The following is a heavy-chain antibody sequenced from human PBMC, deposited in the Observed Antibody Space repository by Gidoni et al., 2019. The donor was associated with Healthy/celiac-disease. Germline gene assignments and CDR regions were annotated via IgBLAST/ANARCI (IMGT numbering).Heavy chain of an antibody. CDR3: AREHCSSTSCYTGWFDP. Sequence: QVPLVQSGAEVKKPGSSVTVSCKASGGTFSSYAISWVRQAPGQGLEWMGGIIPIFGTANYAQKFQGRVTITADKSTSTAYMELSSLRSEDTAVYYCAREHCSSTSCYTGWFDPWGQGTLVTVSS. V-gene: IGHV1-69*06. CDR2: IIPIFGTA. CDR1: GGTFSSYA. J-gene: IGHJ5*02. D-gene: IGHD2-2*02.